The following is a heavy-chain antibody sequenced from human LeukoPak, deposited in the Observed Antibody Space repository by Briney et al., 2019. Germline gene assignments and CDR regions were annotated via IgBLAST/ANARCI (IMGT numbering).Heavy chain of an antibody. CDR3: AREAYSNYAVY. V-gene: IGHV1-18*01. D-gene: IGHD4-11*01. J-gene: IGHJ4*02. Sequence: ASVKVSCKASVYTFTSYGITWVRQAPGQGLEWMGWISVYNGNTNYEQNLQGRLTMNTDTSTSTAYRELRSLRSDDTAVYYCAREAYSNYAVYWGQGTLVTVSS. CDR1: VYTFTSYG. CDR2: ISVYNGNT.